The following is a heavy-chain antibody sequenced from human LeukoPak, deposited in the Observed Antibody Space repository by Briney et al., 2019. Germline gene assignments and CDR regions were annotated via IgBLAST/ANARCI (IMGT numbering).Heavy chain of an antibody. V-gene: IGHV4-4*07. CDR2: IYTSGST. D-gene: IGHD6-13*01. CDR1: GGSISSYY. CDR3: ARDGDSIAAAGKDERDKPTLDY. J-gene: IGHJ4*02. Sequence: SETLSLTCTVSGGSISSYYWSWIRQPAGKGLEWIGRIYTSGSTNYNPSLKSRVTMSVDTSKNQFSLKLSSVTAADTAVYYCARDGDSIAAAGKDERDKPTLDYWGQGTLVTVSS.